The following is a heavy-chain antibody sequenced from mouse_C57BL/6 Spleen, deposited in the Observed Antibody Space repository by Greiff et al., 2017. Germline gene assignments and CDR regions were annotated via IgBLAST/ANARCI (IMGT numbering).Heavy chain of an antibody. Sequence: VQLQQPGAELVKPGASVKLSCKASGYTFTSYWMHWVKQRPGQGLEWIGMIHPNSGSTNYNEKFKSKATLTVDKSSSTAYMQLSSLTSEDSAVYYYAAPHYGSSDDYAMDYWGQGTSVTVSS. D-gene: IGHD1-1*01. CDR2: IHPNSGST. CDR1: GYTFTSYW. CDR3: AAPHYGSSDDYAMDY. V-gene: IGHV1-64*01. J-gene: IGHJ4*01.